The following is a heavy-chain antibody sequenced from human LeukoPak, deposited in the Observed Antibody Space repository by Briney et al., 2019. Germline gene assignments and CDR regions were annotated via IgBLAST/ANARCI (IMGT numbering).Heavy chain of an antibody. CDR1: RGSISSYS. CDR2: INTSRST. V-gene: IGHV4-4*07. D-gene: IGHD2-2*01. J-gene: IGHJ4*02. CDR3: ARERGAATAMSFDY. Sequence: SETLSLTCTVSRGSISSYSWSWIRQPAGKGLEWIGHINTSRSTNYNPSLKSRVTMSVDTSKNQFSLKLSSVTAADTAVYYCARERGAATAMSFDYWGQGTLVTVSS.